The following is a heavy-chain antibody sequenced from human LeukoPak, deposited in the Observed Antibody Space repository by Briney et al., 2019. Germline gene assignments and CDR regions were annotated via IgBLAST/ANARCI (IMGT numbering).Heavy chain of an antibody. V-gene: IGHV3-9*01. Sequence: GGSLRLSCAASGFTFDDYAMHWVRQAPGKGLEWVSGIVWNSGSIDYADSVKGRFTISRDNAKSSLYLQMNSLRDEDTAFYYCAKDVGYSSTFTFEYWGQGTLVTVSP. CDR1: GFTFDDYA. D-gene: IGHD6-13*01. CDR3: AKDVGYSSTFTFEY. J-gene: IGHJ4*02. CDR2: IVWNSGSI.